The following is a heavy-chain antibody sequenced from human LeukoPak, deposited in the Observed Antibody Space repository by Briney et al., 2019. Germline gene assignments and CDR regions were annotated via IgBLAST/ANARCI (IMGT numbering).Heavy chain of an antibody. CDR2: IKQDGSEK. CDR1: GFTFSSYW. V-gene: IGHV3-7*01. J-gene: IGHJ6*04. CDR3: AELGITMIGGV. Sequence: GGSLRLSCAASGFTFSSYWMRWVRQAPGKGLEWVASIKQDGSEKYYVDSVKGRFTVSRDNAKSSLYLQMNSLRAEDTAVYYCAELGITMIGGVWGKGTTVTISS. D-gene: IGHD3-10*02.